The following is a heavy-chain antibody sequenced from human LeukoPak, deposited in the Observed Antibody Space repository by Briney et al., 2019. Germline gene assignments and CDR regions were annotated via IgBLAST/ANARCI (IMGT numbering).Heavy chain of an antibody. CDR2: ISGGGGST. CDR1: GFGFSSYA. J-gene: IGHJ4*02. CDR3: ARGGAGYAFDY. Sequence: GSLRLSCGASGFGFSSYAMSWVRQAPGKGLGWVSAISGGGGSTYYADSVKGRFTISRDSSENTLYLQMHSLRAEATAVYYCARGGAGYAFDYWGQGTLVTVSS. D-gene: IGHD5-12*01. V-gene: IGHV3-23*01.